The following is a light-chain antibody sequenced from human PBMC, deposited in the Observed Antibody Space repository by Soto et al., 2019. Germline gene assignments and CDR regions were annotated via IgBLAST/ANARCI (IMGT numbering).Light chain of an antibody. Sequence: EIVLMQSPGTLSLSQGERATLSCRASQSVSSNYIAWYQQNPGQAPRLLIYGASTRATGIPDRFSGSGSGTDFTLTISRLEPEDFAVYFCQQYGRSPPFAFGQGTKVDIK. J-gene: IGKJ2*01. CDR1: QSVSSNY. CDR2: GAS. V-gene: IGKV3-20*01. CDR3: QQYGRSPPFA.